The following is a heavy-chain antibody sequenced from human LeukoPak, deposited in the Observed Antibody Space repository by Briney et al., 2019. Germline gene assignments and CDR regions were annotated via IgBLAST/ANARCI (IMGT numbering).Heavy chain of an antibody. J-gene: IGHJ6*03. CDR2: INHYGRT. V-gene: IGHV4-34*01. Sequence: SETLSLTCAVYGESFSTYYWTWIRQSPGKGLEWIGEINHYGRTNYNPSLKSRVTISADTSKNQFSLRLNSVTAADASVYYCARGVRQLDLKYYYYYFYMDVWGKGTTVTVSS. D-gene: IGHD6-6*01. CDR3: ARGVRQLDLKYYYYYFYMDV. CDR1: GESFSTYY.